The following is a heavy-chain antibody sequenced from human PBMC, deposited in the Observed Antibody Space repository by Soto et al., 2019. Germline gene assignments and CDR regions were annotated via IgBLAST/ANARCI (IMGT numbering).Heavy chain of an antibody. CDR1: GFTFSSYA. CDR2: ISGSGGST. D-gene: IGHD3-9*01. Sequence: EVQLLESGGGLVQPGGSLRLSCAASGFTFSSYAMSWVRQAPGKGLEWVSAISGSGGSTYYADSVKGRFTISRDKSKNTLYLQMNSLRAEDTAVYYCSIDSRLLRYLVWLLSLDAFDIWGQGTMVTVSS. CDR3: SIDSRLLRYLVWLLSLDAFDI. J-gene: IGHJ3*02. V-gene: IGHV3-23*01.